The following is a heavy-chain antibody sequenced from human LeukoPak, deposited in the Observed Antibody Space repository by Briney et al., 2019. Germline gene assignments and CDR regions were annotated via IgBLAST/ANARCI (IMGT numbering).Heavy chain of an antibody. CDR1: GGSFSGYY. Sequence: SETLSLTCAVYGGSFSGYYWSWIRQPPGKGLEWIGEINHSGSTNYNPSLKSRVTISVDTSKNQFSLKLSSVTAADTAVYYCARGKRVAAAARGRNHWFDPWGQGTLATVSS. J-gene: IGHJ5*02. CDR3: ARGKRVAAAARGRNHWFDP. CDR2: INHSGST. D-gene: IGHD6-13*01. V-gene: IGHV4-34*01.